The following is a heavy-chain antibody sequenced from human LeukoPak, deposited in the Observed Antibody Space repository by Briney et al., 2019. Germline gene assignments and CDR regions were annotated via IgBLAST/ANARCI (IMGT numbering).Heavy chain of an antibody. Sequence: GGSLRLSCAASGFTVSNAWMSWVRQAPGKGLEWVSAISGSGGSTYYADSVKGRFTISRDNSKNTLYLQMNSLRAEDTAVYYCAKGEWASQGAFDYWGQGTLVTVSS. J-gene: IGHJ4*02. D-gene: IGHD3-3*01. CDR3: AKGEWASQGAFDY. CDR2: ISGSGGST. CDR1: GFTVSNAW. V-gene: IGHV3-23*01.